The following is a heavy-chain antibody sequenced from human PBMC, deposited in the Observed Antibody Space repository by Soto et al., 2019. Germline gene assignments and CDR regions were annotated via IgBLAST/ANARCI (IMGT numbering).Heavy chain of an antibody. Sequence: EVQLVESGGGLVKPGGSLRLSCAASGFTFSSYSMNWVRQAPGKGLEWVSSISSSSSYIYYADSVKGRFTISRDNAKNSLYLQMNSLRAEYTAVYYCARGYDFWSGYSLNYYYMDVWGKGTTFTVSS. J-gene: IGHJ6*03. CDR3: ARGYDFWSGYSLNYYYMDV. CDR2: ISSSSSYI. CDR1: GFTFSSYS. D-gene: IGHD3-3*01. V-gene: IGHV3-21*01.